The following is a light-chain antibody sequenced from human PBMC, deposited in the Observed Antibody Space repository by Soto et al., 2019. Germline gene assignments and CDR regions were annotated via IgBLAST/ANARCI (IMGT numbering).Light chain of an antibody. CDR1: QSINNY. CDR2: GAS. V-gene: IGKV1-39*01. J-gene: IGKJ4*01. Sequence: DIQMTQSPSSLSASVGDRVTITCRASQSINNYLSWYQQKSGKAPDRLIFGASTLASGVPSRFSGSGSGTNFTLTISGLQPGDFATYFCQQTFSSPLTFGGGTKV. CDR3: QQTFSSPLT.